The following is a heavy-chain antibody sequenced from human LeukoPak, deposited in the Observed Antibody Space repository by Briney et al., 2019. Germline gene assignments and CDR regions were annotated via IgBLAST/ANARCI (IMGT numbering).Heavy chain of an antibody. D-gene: IGHD2-2*01. CDR1: GFTFSSYG. J-gene: IGHJ3*02. CDR2: IWYDGSNK. CDR3: ARGGFSPAAHDDALDM. Sequence: GGSLRLSCAASGFTFSSYGIHWVRQAPGKGLEWVAVIWYDGSNKYYADSVKGRFTISRDNSKNTLYLEMNSLRVEDTAVYYCARGGFSPAAHDDALDMWGQGTMVTVSS. V-gene: IGHV3-33*01.